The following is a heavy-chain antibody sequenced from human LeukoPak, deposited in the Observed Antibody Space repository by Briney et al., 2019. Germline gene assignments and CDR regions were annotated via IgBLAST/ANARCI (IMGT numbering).Heavy chain of an antibody. J-gene: IGHJ4*02. V-gene: IGHV3-30*18. CDR2: ISSDGNNK. Sequence: GRSLRLSCVASGFTFNTYGIHWVRQAPGKGLEWVAGISSDGNNKDYSDSVKGRFTISRDNSKNTLYLQMNSLRAEDTAVYYCAKAAYCTSTSCHFSGYAQRPLDSWGRGTLVTVSS. CDR3: AKAAYCTSTSCHFSGYAQRPLDS. CDR1: GFTFNTYG. D-gene: IGHD2-2*01.